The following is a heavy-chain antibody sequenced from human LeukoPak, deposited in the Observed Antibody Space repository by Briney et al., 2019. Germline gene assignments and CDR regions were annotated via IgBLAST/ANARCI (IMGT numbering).Heavy chain of an antibody. CDR2: IYYSGST. Sequence: SETLSLTCTVSGGSFSTYYWSWIRQPPGKGLEWVGYIYYSGSTNYNPSLQSRVTISVDTSKNQFSLKLSSVTAADTAVYYCARVGRGYYMDVWGKGTTVTVSS. D-gene: IGHD3-10*01. CDR1: GGSFSTYY. V-gene: IGHV4-59*12. J-gene: IGHJ6*03. CDR3: ARVGRGYYMDV.